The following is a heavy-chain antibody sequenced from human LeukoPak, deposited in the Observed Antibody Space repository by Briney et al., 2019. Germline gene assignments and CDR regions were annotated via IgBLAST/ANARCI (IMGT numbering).Heavy chain of an antibody. CDR1: GFTFSSYA. CDR2: ISGSGGST. V-gene: IGHV3-23*01. J-gene: IGHJ4*02. D-gene: IGHD3-3*01. Sequence: GGSLRLSCAASGFTFSSYAMSWVRQAPGKGLEWVSAISGSGGSTYYADSVKGRFTISRDNSKNTLYLQMNSLRAEDTAVYYCAKTSTIFGVVTRGDFDYWGQGTLVTVSS. CDR3: AKTSTIFGVVTRGDFDY.